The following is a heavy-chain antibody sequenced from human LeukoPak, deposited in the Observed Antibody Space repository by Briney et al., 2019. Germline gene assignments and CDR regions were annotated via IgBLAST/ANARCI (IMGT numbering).Heavy chain of an antibody. Sequence: ASVKVSCKASGYMFTDFGIGWVRQAPGQGLEWMGWISAHHGYTDYAQNLQGRVTMTTDTSTSTAYMELRSLRSDDTAVYYCARDPYYYDASGYSRPNYYFDYWGQGTLVTVSS. D-gene: IGHD3-22*01. CDR2: ISAHHGYT. V-gene: IGHV1-18*01. CDR3: ARDPYYYDASGYSRPNYYFDY. CDR1: GYMFTDFG. J-gene: IGHJ4*02.